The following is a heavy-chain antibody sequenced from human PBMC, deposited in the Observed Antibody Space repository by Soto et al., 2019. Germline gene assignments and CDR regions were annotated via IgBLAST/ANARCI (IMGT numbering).Heavy chain of an antibody. J-gene: IGHJ6*02. CDR3: ARSSGWHYYYGMDV. CDR2: IFPRDSDT. Sequence: GESLKISCQGSGYTFSNHWINWVRLVPGKGLEWMGIIFPRDSDTRYSPSFQGQVTISADKSISTAYLQWSSLKASDTAMYYCARSSGWHYYYGMDVWGQGTTVTVSS. CDR1: GYTFSNHW. D-gene: IGHD6-19*01. V-gene: IGHV5-51*01.